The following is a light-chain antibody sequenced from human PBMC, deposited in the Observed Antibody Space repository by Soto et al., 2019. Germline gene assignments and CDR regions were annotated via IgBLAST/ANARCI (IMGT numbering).Light chain of an antibody. Sequence: EIVLTQSPATLSLSPGERATLSCRASQSVSSYLAWYQQKPGQAPRLLIYDASNRATGIPARFSCSGSGTDFTLTIGSLEPEDFAVYYCQQRSNWPPTFGPGTKVDIK. CDR2: DAS. CDR1: QSVSSY. J-gene: IGKJ3*01. CDR3: QQRSNWPPT. V-gene: IGKV3-11*01.